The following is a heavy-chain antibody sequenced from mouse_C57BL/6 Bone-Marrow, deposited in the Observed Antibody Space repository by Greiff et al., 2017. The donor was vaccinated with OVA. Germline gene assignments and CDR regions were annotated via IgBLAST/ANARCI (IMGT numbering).Heavy chain of an antibody. Sequence: EVQLQQSGAELVRPGASVKLSCTASGFNIKDYYMHWVKQRPEQGLEWIGRIDPEDGDTEYAPKFQGKATMTADTSSNTAYLQLSRLTSEDTAVYYCTTGDYDLYAMDYWGQGTSVTVSS. D-gene: IGHD2-4*01. V-gene: IGHV14-1*01. CDR1: GFNIKDYY. J-gene: IGHJ4*01. CDR3: TTGDYDLYAMDY. CDR2: IDPEDGDT.